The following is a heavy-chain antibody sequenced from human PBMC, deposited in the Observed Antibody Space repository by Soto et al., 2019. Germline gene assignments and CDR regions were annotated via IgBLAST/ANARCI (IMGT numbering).Heavy chain of an antibody. J-gene: IGHJ5*02. D-gene: IGHD1-26*01. CDR2: HYSGGRT. V-gene: IGHV3-53*01. CDR1: GFSVISNY. CDR3: ARHRHPRGTVGATSPLDP. Sequence: PGASLRLSCAISGFSVISNYLSWVRQAPGKGLEWVSVHYSGGRTYYADSVQGRFTISRDKSNNTLYLQMRRVRAEDTAVYFCARHRHPRGTVGATSPLDPWGQGTQVTVSS.